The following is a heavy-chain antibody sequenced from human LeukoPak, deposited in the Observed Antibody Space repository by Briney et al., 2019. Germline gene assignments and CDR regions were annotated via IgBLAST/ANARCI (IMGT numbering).Heavy chain of an antibody. V-gene: IGHV3-23*01. CDR3: ARDGSYSSSWYLPPFDY. Sequence: GGSLRLSCAASGFTFSSYAMSWVRQAPGKGLEWVSAISGGGGSTYYADSVKGRFTISRDNSKNTLYLQMNSLRAEDTAVYYCARDGSYSSSWYLPPFDYWGQGTLVTVSS. D-gene: IGHD6-13*01. CDR1: GFTFSSYA. CDR2: ISGGGGST. J-gene: IGHJ4*02.